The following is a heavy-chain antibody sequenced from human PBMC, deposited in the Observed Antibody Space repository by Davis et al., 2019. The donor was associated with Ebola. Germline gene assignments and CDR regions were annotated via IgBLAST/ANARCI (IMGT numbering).Heavy chain of an antibody. D-gene: IGHD1-26*01. CDR3: ARDGEHYSDLDY. CDR2: IKSDGNTK. CDR1: GFTFSNYW. J-gene: IGHJ4*02. Sequence: GESLKISCVVSGFTFSNYWMHWVRQAPGKGLVWVSRIKSDGNTKSYADSVKGRFTISRDNAKNTLYLQMDSLRAEDTAVYYCARDGEHYSDLDYWGQGTLVTVSS. V-gene: IGHV3-74*01.